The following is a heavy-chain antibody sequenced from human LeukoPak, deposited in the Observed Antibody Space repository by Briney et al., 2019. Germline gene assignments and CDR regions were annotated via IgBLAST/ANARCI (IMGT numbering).Heavy chain of an antibody. CDR2: IWFDGSSQ. CDR3: ARKGYSGRYPHGMDV. CDR1: GFTFSSYG. V-gene: IGHV3-33*01. J-gene: IGHJ6*02. D-gene: IGHD1-26*01. Sequence: GGSLRLSCAASGFTFSSYGMYWVRQAPGKGLEWVALIWFDGSSQNYADSVKGRFTISRDNSKNTLLLQMNSLRAEDTAVYYCARKGYSGRYPHGMDVWGQGTTVTVSS.